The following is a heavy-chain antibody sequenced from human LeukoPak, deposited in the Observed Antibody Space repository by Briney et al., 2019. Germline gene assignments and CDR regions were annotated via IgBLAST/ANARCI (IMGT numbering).Heavy chain of an antibody. Sequence: ASVKVSCKASGYTFTSYAMNWVRQAPGQGLEWMRWINTNTGNPTYAQGFTGRFVFSLDTSVSTAYLQISSLKAEDTAVYYCASFVRNGDYVSYYFDYWGQGTLVTVSS. CDR1: GYTFTSYA. J-gene: IGHJ4*02. D-gene: IGHD4-17*01. V-gene: IGHV7-4-1*02. CDR2: INTNTGNP. CDR3: ASFVRNGDYVSYYFDY.